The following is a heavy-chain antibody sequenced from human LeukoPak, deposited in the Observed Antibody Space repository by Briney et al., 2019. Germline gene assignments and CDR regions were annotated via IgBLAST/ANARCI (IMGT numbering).Heavy chain of an antibody. CDR2: ISSSGSTI. J-gene: IGHJ6*03. CDR1: GFTFSDYY. V-gene: IGHV3-11*01. CDR3: ARDAYDILTGYRSPQEYYYYMDV. Sequence: PGGSLRLSCAASGFTFSDYYMRWIRQAPGKGLEWVSYISSSGSTIYYADSVKGRFTISRDNAKNSLYLQMSSLRAEDTAVYYCARDAYDILTGYRSPQEYYYYMDVWGKGTTVTISS. D-gene: IGHD3-9*01.